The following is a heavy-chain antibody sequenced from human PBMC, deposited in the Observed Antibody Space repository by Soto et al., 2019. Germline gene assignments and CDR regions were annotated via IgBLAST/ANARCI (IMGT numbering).Heavy chain of an antibody. D-gene: IGHD2-21*02. CDR3: AKGVTAIPEWFDP. Sequence: QVPLVESGGGVVQPGRSLRLSCAASGFTFSSYGMHWVRQAPGKGLEWVAVISYDGSNKYYADSVKGRFTISRDNSKNTLYLQMNSLRAEDTAVYYCAKGVTAIPEWFDPWGQGTLVTVSS. V-gene: IGHV3-30*18. CDR1: GFTFSSYG. CDR2: ISYDGSNK. J-gene: IGHJ5*02.